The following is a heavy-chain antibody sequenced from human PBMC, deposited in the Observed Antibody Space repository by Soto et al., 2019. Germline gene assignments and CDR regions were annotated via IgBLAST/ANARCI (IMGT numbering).Heavy chain of an antibody. Sequence: PGESLKISCKASGYRLTNYWITWVRQMPGKXLEWMGRINPSDSYVNYSPSFQGHVTLSTDKSNNAAYLHWSRLKASDSAMYFCARLDVRSFYDGRCYDLVDYWGQGTPVTVSS. CDR1: GYRLTNYW. D-gene: IGHD2-15*01. CDR2: INPSDSYV. J-gene: IGHJ4*02. CDR3: ARLDVRSFYDGRCYDLVDY. V-gene: IGHV5-10-1*01.